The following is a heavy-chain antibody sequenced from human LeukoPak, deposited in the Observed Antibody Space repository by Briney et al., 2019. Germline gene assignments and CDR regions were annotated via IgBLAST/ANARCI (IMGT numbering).Heavy chain of an antibody. Sequence: GASVKVSCKTSGYTFTSYAISWVRQAPGQGLEWMGWISAYNGNTDYAQKFQGRVTITTDTSTSTAYMELRSLRSDDTAVYYCARRNYDHIWGNYGSLYYFDYWGQGTLVTVSS. D-gene: IGHD3-16*01. J-gene: IGHJ4*02. CDR2: ISAYNGNT. CDR1: GYTFTSYA. V-gene: IGHV1-18*01. CDR3: ARRNYDHIWGNYGSLYYFDY.